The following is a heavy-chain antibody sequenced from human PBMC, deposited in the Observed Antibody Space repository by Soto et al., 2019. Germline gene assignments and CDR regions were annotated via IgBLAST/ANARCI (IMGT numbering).Heavy chain of an antibody. V-gene: IGHV3-23*01. D-gene: IGHD2-8*02. Sequence: VGSLRLSCAASGFTCSSYDMSWVRQAPGKGLEWVSTILVGGSTHYPDSVKGRFTISRDNSKNTVFLQMNSLTAGDTAVYYCAKATATGGGAFDICGQGTMVTVSS. CDR3: AKATATGGGAFDI. J-gene: IGHJ3*02. CDR1: GFTCSSYD. CDR2: ILVGGST.